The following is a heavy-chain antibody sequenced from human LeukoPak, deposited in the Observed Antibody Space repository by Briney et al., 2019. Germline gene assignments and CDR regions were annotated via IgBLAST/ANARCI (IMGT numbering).Heavy chain of an antibody. CDR1: GFTFSSYS. D-gene: IGHD6-19*01. CDR3: ARGRVGQWLVDAFDI. V-gene: IGHV3-21*01. CDR2: ISTSSSYI. J-gene: IGHJ3*02. Sequence: GGSLRLSCAASGFTFSSYSMNWVRQAPGKGLEWVSSISTSSSYIYYADSVKGRFTISRNNAKNSLYLQMNSLRAEDTAVYYCARGRVGQWLVDAFDIWGQGTMVTVSS.